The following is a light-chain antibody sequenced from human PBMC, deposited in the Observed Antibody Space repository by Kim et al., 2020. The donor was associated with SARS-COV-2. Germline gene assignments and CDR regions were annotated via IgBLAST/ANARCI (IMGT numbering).Light chain of an antibody. V-gene: IGKV1-5*03. Sequence: DIQMTQTPSTLSASVGDRVTIACRASQSVSDWLAWYQQKSGKAPTLLIYRTYTLESGVPLRFSGSGSGTEFTLTISSLQPDDFATYHCQQYQTYPYTFGQGPKLEI. CDR1: QSVSDW. CDR3: QQYQTYPYT. J-gene: IGKJ2*01. CDR2: RTY.